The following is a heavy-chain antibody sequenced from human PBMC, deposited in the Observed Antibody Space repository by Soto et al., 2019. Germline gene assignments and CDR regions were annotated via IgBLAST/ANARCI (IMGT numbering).Heavy chain of an antibody. D-gene: IGHD3-3*01. J-gene: IGHJ6*02. CDR3: ARLSRYDFWSGYYGGDYYGMDV. Sequence: GESLKISCKGSGYSFTSYWISWVRQMPGKGLEWMGRIDPSDSYTNYSPSFQGHVTISADKSISTAYLQWSSLKASDTAMYYCARLSRYDFWSGYYGGDYYGMDVWGQGTTVTVSS. V-gene: IGHV5-10-1*01. CDR1: GYSFTSYW. CDR2: IDPSDSYT.